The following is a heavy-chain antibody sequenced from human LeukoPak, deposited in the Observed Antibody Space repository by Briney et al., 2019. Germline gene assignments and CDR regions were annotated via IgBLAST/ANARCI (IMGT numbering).Heavy chain of an antibody. J-gene: IGHJ4*02. V-gene: IGHV3-30*18. CDR1: GFTFSRYG. Sequence: GGSLRLSCAASGFTFSRYGMHWVRQAPGKGLEWVAVISYDGTNKFYADSVKGRFTLSRDNSKNTLYLEMDSLRADDTAVYYCAKDQMICWGSPIDDYWGQGTLVTVSS. D-gene: IGHD3-16*01. CDR3: AKDQMICWGSPIDDY. CDR2: ISYDGTNK.